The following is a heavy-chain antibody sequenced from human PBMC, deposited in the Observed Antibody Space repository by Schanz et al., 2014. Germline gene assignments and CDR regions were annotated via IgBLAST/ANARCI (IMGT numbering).Heavy chain of an antibody. CDR2: INPYSGAT. CDR3: ARDQTGTTNWCDP. V-gene: IGHV1-2*02. Sequence: QVQLIQSWAEVKKPGASVKVSCTASGYTFTSYDINWVRQAPGQGLEWMGCINPYSGATYYAQKFQGRVTLTSDASLTTVYMEVHSLTSDDTAVFYCARDQTGTTNWCDPWGQGTLVNVSS. J-gene: IGHJ5*02. CDR1: GYTFTSYD. D-gene: IGHD1-7*01.